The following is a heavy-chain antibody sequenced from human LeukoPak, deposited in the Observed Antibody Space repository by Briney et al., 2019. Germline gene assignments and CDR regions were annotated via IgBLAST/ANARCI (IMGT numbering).Heavy chain of an antibody. V-gene: IGHV3-53*04. D-gene: IGHD3-10*01. CDR3: ARLFGGVTTFDY. J-gene: IGHJ4*02. CDR1: GFTVSSNY. CDR2: IYSGGST. Sequence: GGSLRLSCAASGFTVSSNYMSWVRQPPGKGLEWVSVIYSGGSTYYADSVKGRFTISRHNSKNTLYLQMNSLRAEDTAVYYCARLFGGVTTFDYWGQGALVTVSS.